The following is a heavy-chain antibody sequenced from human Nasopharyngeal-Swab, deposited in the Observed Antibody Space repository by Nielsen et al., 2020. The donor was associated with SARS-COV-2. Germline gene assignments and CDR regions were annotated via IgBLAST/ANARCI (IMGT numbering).Heavy chain of an antibody. J-gene: IGHJ3*02. CDR1: GFTFSSYA. CDR3: ARDPGVEQLVDDAFDI. V-gene: IGHV3-33*08. CDR2: IWYDGSNK. D-gene: IGHD6-6*01. Sequence: GESLKISCAASGFTFSSYAMHWVRQAPGKGLEWVAVIWYDGSNKYYADSVKGRFTISRDNSKNTLYLQMNSLRAEDTAVYYCARDPGVEQLVDDAFDIWGQGTMVTVSS.